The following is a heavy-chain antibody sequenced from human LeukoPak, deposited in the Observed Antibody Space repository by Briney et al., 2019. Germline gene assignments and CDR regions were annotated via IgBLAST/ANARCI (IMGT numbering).Heavy chain of an antibody. CDR1: GFTFSNAW. CDR3: TTDIPVYGGVFDY. D-gene: IGHD4-23*01. Sequence: GSLRLSCAASGFTFSNAWMSWVRQAPGKGLEWVGRIKSKTDGGTTDYAAPVKGRFTISRDDSKNTLYLQMNSLKTEDTAVYYCTTDIPVYGGVFDYWGQGTLVTVSS. J-gene: IGHJ4*02. CDR2: IKSKTDGGTT. V-gene: IGHV3-15*01.